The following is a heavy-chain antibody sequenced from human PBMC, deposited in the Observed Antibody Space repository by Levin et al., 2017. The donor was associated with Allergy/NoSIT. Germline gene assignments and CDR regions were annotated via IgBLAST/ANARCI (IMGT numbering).Heavy chain of an antibody. Sequence: PGGSLRLSCVVSGFTFSSSAMSWVRQSPTKGLEWVSTIIASGTNTYYAASVQGRFTVSRDNSKNTLYLQMNSLRDEDSALYYCAKFYTRGGRYFDSWGQGTLVTVSS. CDR2: IIASGTNT. D-gene: IGHD5-24*01. CDR3: AKFYTRGGRYFDS. J-gene: IGHJ4*02. V-gene: IGHV3-23*01. CDR1: GFTFSSSA.